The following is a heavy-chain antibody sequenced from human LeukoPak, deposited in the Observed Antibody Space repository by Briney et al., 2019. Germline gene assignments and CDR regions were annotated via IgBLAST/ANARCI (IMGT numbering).Heavy chain of an antibody. Sequence: SETLSLTCTASGGSISSYYWSWIRQPPGKGLEWIGYIYYSGSTNYNPSLKSRVTISVDTSKNQFSLKLSSVTAADTAVYYCARMIDQLPKYYYYGMDVWGQGTTVTVSS. CDR1: GGSISSYY. J-gene: IGHJ6*02. CDR2: IYYSGST. CDR3: ARMIDQLPKYYYYGMDV. D-gene: IGHD2-2*01. V-gene: IGHV4-59*01.